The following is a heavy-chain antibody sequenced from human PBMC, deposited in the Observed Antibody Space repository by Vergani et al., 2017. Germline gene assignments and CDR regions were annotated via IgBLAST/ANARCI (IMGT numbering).Heavy chain of an antibody. CDR1: GDSVSSNSAA. V-gene: IGHV6-1*01. J-gene: IGHJ6*04. D-gene: IGHD2-2*01. CDR3: ARGVVVVPAARGCWDV. CDR2: TYYRSKWYN. Sequence: QLQLQQWGAGLLKPSQTLSLTCAISGDSVSSNSAAWNWIRQSPSRGLEWLGRTYYRSKWYNDYAVSVKSRITINPDTSKNQFSLQLNSVTPEDTAVYYCARGVVVVPAARGCWDVWGKGTTVTVSS.